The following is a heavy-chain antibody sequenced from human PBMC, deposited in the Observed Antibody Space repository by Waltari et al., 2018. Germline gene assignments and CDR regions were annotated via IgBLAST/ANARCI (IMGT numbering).Heavy chain of an antibody. CDR3: AKDAFGNTYLDF. CDR2: IGFDGRDK. D-gene: IGHD2-2*02. V-gene: IGHV3-30*02. CDR1: GFTFSNFC. Sequence: QVNLVESGGGVVQPGGSLRLSCATSGFTFSNFCMHWVRQAPGKGLGWVALIGFDGRDKFYADSVRGRFTISRDNSARTLYLDMDSLRLDDTAMYYCAKDAFGNTYLDFWGQGTLVTVSS. J-gene: IGHJ4*02.